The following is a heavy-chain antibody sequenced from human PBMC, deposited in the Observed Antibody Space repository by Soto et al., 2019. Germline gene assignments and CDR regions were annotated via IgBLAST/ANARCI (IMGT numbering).Heavy chain of an antibody. V-gene: IGHV3-74*01. CDR3: ARVKESYEMASANSSNWFDP. CDR2: INSDGSST. J-gene: IGHJ5*02. Sequence: CAASGFTFSSYWMHWVRRAPGKGLVWVSRINSDGSSTSYADSVKGRFTISRDNAKNTLYLQMNSLRAEDTAVYYCARVKESYEMASANSSNWFDPWGQGTLVTVS. CDR1: GFTFSSYW. D-gene: IGHD2-21*01.